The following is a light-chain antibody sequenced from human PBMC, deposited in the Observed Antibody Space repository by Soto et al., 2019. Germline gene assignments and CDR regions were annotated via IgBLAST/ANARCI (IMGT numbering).Light chain of an antibody. V-gene: IGKV3-11*01. CDR3: QQRSNWPWT. J-gene: IGKJ1*01. Sequence: EIVLTQSTATLSLSPGERATLSCRASESVSTFLAWYQQKPGQAPRLLIYEASSRATGIPARFSGGGSGTVFTLTISRLEPEDCAVYYCQQRSNWPWTFGQGTKVDI. CDR2: EAS. CDR1: ESVSTF.